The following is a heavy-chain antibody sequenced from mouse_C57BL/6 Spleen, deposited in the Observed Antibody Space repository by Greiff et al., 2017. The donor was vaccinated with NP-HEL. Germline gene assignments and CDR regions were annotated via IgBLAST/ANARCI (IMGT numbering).Heavy chain of an antibody. CDR3: ASYYYGSSYVGYFDV. V-gene: IGHV1-81*01. CDR2: IYPRSGNT. D-gene: IGHD1-1*01. Sequence: QVQLQQSGAELARPGASVKLSCKASGYTFTSYGISWVKQRTGQGLEWIGEIYPRSGNTYYNEKFKGKATLTADKSSSTAYMELRSLTSEDSAVYFCASYYYGSSYVGYFDVWGTGTTVTVSS. CDR1: GYTFTSYG. J-gene: IGHJ1*03.